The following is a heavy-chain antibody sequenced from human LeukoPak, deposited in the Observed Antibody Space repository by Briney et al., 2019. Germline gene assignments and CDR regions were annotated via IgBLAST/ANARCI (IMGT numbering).Heavy chain of an antibody. V-gene: IGHV3-23*01. D-gene: IGHD3/OR15-3a*01. Sequence: GGSLRLYCAASGFTFSSYAMNWVRQAPGKGLECVSLISDTGATTYYGDSVKGRFTISRDNSKSTLYLQMNSLRAEDTAVYYCAKGPTSWTPYYFDYWGQGTLVTVSS. CDR1: GFTFSSYA. CDR2: ISDTGATT. CDR3: AKGPTSWTPYYFDY. J-gene: IGHJ4*02.